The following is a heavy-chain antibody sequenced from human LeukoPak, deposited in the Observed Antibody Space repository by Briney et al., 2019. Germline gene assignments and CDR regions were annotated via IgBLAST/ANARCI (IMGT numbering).Heavy chain of an antibody. D-gene: IGHD6-6*01. Sequence: GGSLRLSCAASGFTFSTYAMSWVRQAPGKGLEWVSGLSGSGSSAYYADSVKGRFTISRDNSKNTLYLQMNSLRPEDTAVYYCARDAPPSIAAHYWGQGTLVTVSS. J-gene: IGHJ4*02. V-gene: IGHV3-23*01. CDR2: LSGSGSSA. CDR1: GFTFSTYA. CDR3: ARDAPPSIAAHY.